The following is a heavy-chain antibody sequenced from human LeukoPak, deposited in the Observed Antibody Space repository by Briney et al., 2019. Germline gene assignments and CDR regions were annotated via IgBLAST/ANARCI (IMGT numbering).Heavy chain of an antibody. CDR3: AKAPHCPNDVCRYFDY. CDR2: ISASGGGT. D-gene: IGHD2-8*01. CDR1: GFTFTTYP. V-gene: IGHV3-23*01. Sequence: GGCLRLSYAASGFTFTTYPMSWVRQAPGKGLEWVSAISASGGGTYYADSVKGRFTISRDNSRSTVFLQMSSLRAEDTAVYYCAKAPHCPNDVCRYFDYWGQGILVTVSS. J-gene: IGHJ4*02.